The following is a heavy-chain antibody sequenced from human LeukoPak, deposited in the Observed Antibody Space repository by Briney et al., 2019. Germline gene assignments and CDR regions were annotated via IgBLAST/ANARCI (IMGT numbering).Heavy chain of an antibody. CDR1: GFTFDDCA. Sequence: GRSLRLSCAASGFTFDDCAMHWVRQAPGKGLEWVSGICWNSGSIGYADAVKGRFTISRDNAKNSLYLQMNSLRAEDTALYYCAKDNSYGYLDYFDYWGQGTLVTVSS. CDR2: ICWNSGSI. V-gene: IGHV3-9*01. D-gene: IGHD5-18*01. CDR3: AKDNSYGYLDYFDY. J-gene: IGHJ4*02.